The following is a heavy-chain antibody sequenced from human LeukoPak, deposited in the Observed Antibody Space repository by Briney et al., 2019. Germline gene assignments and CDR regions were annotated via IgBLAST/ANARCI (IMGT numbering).Heavy chain of an antibody. CDR2: INPKSGGT. J-gene: IGHJ6*03. Sequence: ASVKVSCKASGYTFTGYYMHWVRQAPGQGLEWMGWINPKSGGTNYAQKFQGRVTITRNTSISTAYMELSSLRSEDTAVYYCARDWGSSWDYYYYMDVWGKGTTVTVSS. V-gene: IGHV1-2*02. CDR3: ARDWGSSWDYYYYMDV. CDR1: GYTFTGYY. D-gene: IGHD6-13*01.